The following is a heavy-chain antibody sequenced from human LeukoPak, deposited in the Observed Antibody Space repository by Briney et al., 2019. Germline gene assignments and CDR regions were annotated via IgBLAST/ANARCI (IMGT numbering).Heavy chain of an antibody. V-gene: IGHV3-7*03. D-gene: IGHD6-13*01. CDR2: IKQDGSEK. Sequence: SGGSLRLSCAASGFTFSSYWMSWVRQAPGKGLEWVANIKQDGSEKYYVDSVKGRFTISRDNPKNTLYLQMNSLRAEDTAVYYCAKKGIGQQLVQDYWGQGTLVTVSS. CDR1: GFTFSSYW. CDR3: AKKGIGQQLVQDY. J-gene: IGHJ4*02.